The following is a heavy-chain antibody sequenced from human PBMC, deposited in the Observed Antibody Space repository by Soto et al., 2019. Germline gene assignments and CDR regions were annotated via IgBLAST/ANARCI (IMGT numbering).Heavy chain of an antibody. J-gene: IGHJ4*02. V-gene: IGHV4-59*04. D-gene: IGHD2-8*01. CDR2: VYYRGRS. Sequence: SETLSLTCTVSGGSISSYDGSWIRQYPGKGLEWIGSVYYRGRSYSKSSVKSRVTISVDTSKNQFSLNLNSVTASDTAVYYCVSQRTSVLTQAYFDYWGPGALVTVSS. CDR1: GGSISSYD. CDR3: VSQRTSVLTQAYFDY.